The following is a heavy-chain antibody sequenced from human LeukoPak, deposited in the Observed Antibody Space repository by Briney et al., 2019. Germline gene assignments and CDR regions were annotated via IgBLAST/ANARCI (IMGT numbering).Heavy chain of an antibody. Sequence: SETLSLTCSVSGASVSDGSYYWSWIRQPPGKGLEWIGFLYYSGRTNYSPSLSGRVSTSIDTSKNHFSLNLTSVTAADTADYYCARGLSTGREDYFDFWGQGTLVSVSS. CDR3: ARGLSTGREDYFDF. J-gene: IGHJ4*02. CDR2: LYYSGRT. D-gene: IGHD1-1*01. CDR1: GASVSDGSYY. V-gene: IGHV4-61*03.